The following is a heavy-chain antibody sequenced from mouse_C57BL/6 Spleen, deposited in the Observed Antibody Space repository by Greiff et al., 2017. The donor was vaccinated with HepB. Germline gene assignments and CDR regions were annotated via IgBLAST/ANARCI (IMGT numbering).Heavy chain of an antibody. V-gene: IGHV5-16*01. J-gene: IGHJ4*01. CDR3: ARRGYLYAMDY. CDR2: INYDGSST. CDR1: GFTFSDYY. Sequence: EVKLVESEGGLVQPGSSMKLSCTASGFTFSDYYMAWVRQVPEKGLEWVANINYDGSSTYYLDSLKSRFIISRDNAKNILYLQMSSLKSEDTATYYCARRGYLYAMDYWGQGTSVTVSS. D-gene: IGHD5-1*01.